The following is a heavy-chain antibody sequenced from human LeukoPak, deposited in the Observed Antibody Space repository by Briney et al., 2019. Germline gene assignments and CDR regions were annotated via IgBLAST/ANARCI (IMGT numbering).Heavy chain of an antibody. Sequence: PSETLSLTCTVSGGSISSYYWSWIRQPPGKGLEWIGYIYYSGSTNYNPSLKSRVTISVDTSKNQFSLKLSSVTAADTAVYYCARGLPRIGVVRWFDPWGQGTLVTVSS. CDR1: GGSISSYY. CDR3: ARGLPRIGVVRWFDP. D-gene: IGHD3-3*01. J-gene: IGHJ5*02. CDR2: IYYSGST. V-gene: IGHV4-59*12.